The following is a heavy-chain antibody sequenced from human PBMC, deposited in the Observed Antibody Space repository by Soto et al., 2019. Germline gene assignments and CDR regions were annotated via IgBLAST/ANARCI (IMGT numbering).Heavy chain of an antibody. CDR3: ARDKRDYDILTGYYSGGMDV. CDR2: ISYDGSNK. D-gene: IGHD3-9*01. J-gene: IGHJ6*02. V-gene: IGHV3-30-3*01. Sequence: QVQLVESGGGVVQPGRSLRLSCAASGFTFSSYAMHWVRQAPGKGPEWVAVISYDGSNKYYADSVKGRFTISRDNSKNTLYLQMNSLRAEDTAVYYCARDKRDYDILTGYYSGGMDVWGQGTTVTVSS. CDR1: GFTFSSYA.